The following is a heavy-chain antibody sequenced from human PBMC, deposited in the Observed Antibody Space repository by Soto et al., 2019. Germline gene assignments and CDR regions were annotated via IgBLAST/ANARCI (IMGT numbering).Heavy chain of an antibody. CDR1: GGSIRGYY. V-gene: IGHV4-59*08. Sequence: QVQLQESGPGLVKPSETLSLSCTVSGGSIRGYYWSWIRQSPGKGLEWIGYIYHSGSTNYNPSLKSRVTISIDTSRNQFSLKQTSVTAADTAVYYCARHGGEWELPGARLDYWGQGTLVTVPS. J-gene: IGHJ4*02. D-gene: IGHD1-7*01. CDR2: IYHSGST. CDR3: ARHGGEWELPGARLDY.